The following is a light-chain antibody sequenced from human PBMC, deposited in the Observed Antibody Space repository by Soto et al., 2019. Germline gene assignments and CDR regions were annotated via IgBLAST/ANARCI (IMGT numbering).Light chain of an antibody. V-gene: IGLV1-44*01. CDR3: ETWDDSLNGVV. CDR1: SSNIGSNT. J-gene: IGLJ2*01. Sequence: QSVLTQPPSASGAPGQRVTISCSGSSSNIGSNTINWYQQLPGTAPKLLISSNNQRPSGVPDRFSGSKSGTSASLAISGLQSEDEADYYCETWDDSLNGVVFGGGTKLTVL. CDR2: SNN.